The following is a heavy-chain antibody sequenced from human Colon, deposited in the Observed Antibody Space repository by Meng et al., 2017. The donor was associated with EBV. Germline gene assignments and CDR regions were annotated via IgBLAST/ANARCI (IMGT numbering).Heavy chain of an antibody. D-gene: IGHD1-14*01. V-gene: IGHV1-69*13. CDR2: LIVVFDKT. CDR1: RSAFSTYT. Sequence: HVQCLQSGAEVKKPGLSVKVACKTSRSAFSTYTCSWVRQATGQGLVWMGCLIVVFDKTKSAPRFQDRVTFTADESTSTAYMELSSLTFDDTAVYFCARGRRNEPLFDYWGQGTLVTVSS. J-gene: IGHJ4*02. CDR3: ARGRRNEPLFDY.